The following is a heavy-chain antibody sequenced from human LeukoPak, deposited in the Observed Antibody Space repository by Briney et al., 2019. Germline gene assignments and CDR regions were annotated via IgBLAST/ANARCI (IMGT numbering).Heavy chain of an antibody. J-gene: IGHJ4*02. V-gene: IGHV4-39*01. D-gene: IGHD1-1*01. Sequence: SETLSLTCTVSGGSISSSSYYWGWIRQPPGKGLEWIGSIYYSGSTYYNPSLKSRVTISVDTSRNHFSLKLSSVTAADAAVYYCARSDSTTFGLDYWGQGSLVTVSS. CDR2: IYYSGST. CDR1: GGSISSSSYY. CDR3: ARSDSTTFGLDY.